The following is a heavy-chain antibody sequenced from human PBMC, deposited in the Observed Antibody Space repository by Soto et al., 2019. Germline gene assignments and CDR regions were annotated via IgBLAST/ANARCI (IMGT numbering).Heavy chain of an antibody. V-gene: IGHV1-69*13. D-gene: IGHD3-3*01. J-gene: IGHJ4*02. CDR3: ARTSKDFWSGYFVY. CDR1: GGTFSSYA. CDR2: IIPIFGTA. Sequence: SVKVSCXASGGTFSSYAISWVRQAPGQGLEWMGGIIPIFGTANYAQKFQGRVTITADESTSTAYMELSSLRSEDTVVYYCARTSKDFWSGYFVYWGQGTLVTVSS.